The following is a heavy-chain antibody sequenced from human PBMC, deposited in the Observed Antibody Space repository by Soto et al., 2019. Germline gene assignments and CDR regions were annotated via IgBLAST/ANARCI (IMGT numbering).Heavy chain of an antibody. D-gene: IGHD3-3*01. CDR3: AREGRYDFWSGYRYYYYGMDV. J-gene: IGHJ6*02. Sequence: KASETLSLTCTVSGGSVSSGSYYWSWIRQPPGKGLEWIGYIYYSGSTNYNPSLKSRVTISVDTSKNQFSLKLSSVTAADTAVYYCAREGRYDFWSGYRYYYYGMDVWGQGTTVTVSS. CDR2: IYYSGST. CDR1: GGSVSSGSYY. V-gene: IGHV4-61*01.